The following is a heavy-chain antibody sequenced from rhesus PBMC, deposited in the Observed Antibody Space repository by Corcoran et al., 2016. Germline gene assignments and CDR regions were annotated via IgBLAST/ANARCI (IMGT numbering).Heavy chain of an antibody. CDR2: ITSGGDDT. CDR3: LKDVDTVGTG. J-gene: IGHJ4*01. Sequence: VQLQESGPGLVKPSETLSLPCAISGDSISGYFWNWIRRPPGKGLALVSYITSGGDDTYYADSVKGRFTISRDNSKNTLSLQMNSLRAEDTAFYYCLKDVDTVGTGWGQGVLVTVSS. CDR1: GDSISGYF. V-gene: IGHV3S42*01. D-gene: IGHD5-30*01.